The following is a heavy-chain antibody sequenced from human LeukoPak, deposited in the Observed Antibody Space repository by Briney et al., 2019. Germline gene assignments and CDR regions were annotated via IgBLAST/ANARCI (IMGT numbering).Heavy chain of an antibody. CDR2: IRNKANGYAT. CDR3: TPHPLRALDY. V-gene: IGHV3-73*01. CDR1: GFTFSGSA. J-gene: IGHJ4*02. Sequence: GGSLRLSCAASGFTFSGSAMHWVRQASGKGLEWVGRIRNKANGYATAYAASVKGRFTISRDDSKNTAYLQMNSLKTEDTAVYYCTPHPLRALDYWGQGTLVTVSS.